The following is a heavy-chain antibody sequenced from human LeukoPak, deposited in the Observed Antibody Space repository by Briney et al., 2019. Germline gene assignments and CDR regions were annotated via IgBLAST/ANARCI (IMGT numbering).Heavy chain of an antibody. V-gene: IGHV1-69*13. CDR2: IIPIFGTA. Sequence: SVKVSCKASGGTFSSYAISWVRQAPGQGLEWMGGIIPIFGTANYAQKFQGRVTITADESTSTAYMELSSLRSDDTAVYYCARDMDSGPDFFDYWGLGTLVTVSS. D-gene: IGHD1-26*01. J-gene: IGHJ4*02. CDR1: GGTFSSYA. CDR3: ARDMDSGPDFFDY.